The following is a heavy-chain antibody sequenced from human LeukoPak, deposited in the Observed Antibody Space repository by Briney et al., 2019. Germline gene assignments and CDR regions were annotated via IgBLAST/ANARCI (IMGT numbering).Heavy chain of an antibody. CDR1: GGSISSSNW. J-gene: IGHJ4*02. Sequence: TSGTLSLTCAVSGGSISSSNWWSWVRQPPGKGLEWIGEIYHSGSTNYNPSLKSRVTISVDKSKNQFSLKLSSVTAEDTAVYYCARDMVRGLRDFRDSDYWGQGTLVTVSS. D-gene: IGHD3-10*01. CDR3: ARDMVRGLRDFRDSDY. CDR2: IYHSGST. V-gene: IGHV4-4*02.